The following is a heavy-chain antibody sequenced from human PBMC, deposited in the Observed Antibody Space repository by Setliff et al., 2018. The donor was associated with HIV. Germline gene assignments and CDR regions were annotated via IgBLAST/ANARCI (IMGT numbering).Heavy chain of an antibody. CDR1: GFTFRISG. D-gene: IGHD6-19*01. J-gene: IGHJ3*02. V-gene: IGHV3-30*02. Sequence: GGSLRLSCAAPGFTFRISGMHWVRQAPGKGLEWVAIIHHDVSSKYYGDSVKARFTISRDNSRNTLYLQMNSLRPEDTAVYYCATDFGYSSGWYLVSGTFDIWGQGTMVTVSS. CDR2: IHHDVSSK. CDR3: ATDFGYSSGWYLVSGTFDI.